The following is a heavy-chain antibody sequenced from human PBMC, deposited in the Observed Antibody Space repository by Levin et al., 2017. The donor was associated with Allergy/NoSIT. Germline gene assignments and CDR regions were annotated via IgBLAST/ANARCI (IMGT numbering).Heavy chain of an antibody. CDR2: IRSKTNNYAT. J-gene: IGHJ3*02. V-gene: IGHV3-73*01. D-gene: IGHD3-22*01. Sequence: PGGSLRLSCAASGFTFSGSAMHWVRQAFGKGLEWVGRIRSKTNNYATVYAASVKGRFTISRDDSKNTAYLQMNSLKTEDTAVYYCTRFVSNYDSRGPIWGQGTMVTVSS. CDR1: GFTFSGSA. CDR3: TRFVSNYDSRGPI.